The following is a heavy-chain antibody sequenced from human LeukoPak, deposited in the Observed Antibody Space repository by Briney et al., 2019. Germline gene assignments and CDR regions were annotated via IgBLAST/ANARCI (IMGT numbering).Heavy chain of an antibody. CDR1: GDSIISSSYY. CDR2: INHSGST. J-gene: IGHJ4*02. D-gene: IGHD6-13*01. Sequence: PSETLSLTCTVSGDSIISSSYYWGWIRQPPGKGPEWTGEINHSGSTNYNPSLKSRVTISVDTSKNQFSLKLSSVTAADTAVYYCARGIGEPGSSSWYTYFDYWGQGTLVTVSS. V-gene: IGHV4-39*07. CDR3: ARGIGEPGSSSWYTYFDY.